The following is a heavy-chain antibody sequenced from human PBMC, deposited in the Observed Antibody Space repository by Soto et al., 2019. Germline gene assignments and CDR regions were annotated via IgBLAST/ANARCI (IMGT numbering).Heavy chain of an antibody. V-gene: IGHV4-39*01. CDR3: APHAKRDYIFY. Sequence: SETLSLTCAVSGGSISINIYYWGWIRQPPGKGLEWIGSISFSGSTYYNPSLKSRVTISVDTSKNQFSLNLNSVTAADTAVYYCAPHAKRDYIFYWGQGTLVTVSS. CDR2: ISFSGST. CDR1: GGSISINIYY. J-gene: IGHJ4*02.